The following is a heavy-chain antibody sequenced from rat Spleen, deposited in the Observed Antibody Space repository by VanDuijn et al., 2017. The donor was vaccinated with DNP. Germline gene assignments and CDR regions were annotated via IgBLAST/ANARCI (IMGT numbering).Heavy chain of an antibody. Sequence: QVQLKESGPGMVQPSQTLSLTCTVSGFSLTDYNVHWVRQPPGKVLEWIAAISTGGSTYYNSALKSRLTISRDTSKSQVFLRMNSLQTEDTAIYFCTRDDTIAAIWYWGQGVMVTVSS. CDR1: GFSLTDYN. CDR2: ISTGGST. V-gene: IGHV2-19*01. J-gene: IGHJ2*01. CDR3: TRDDTIAAIWY. D-gene: IGHD1-2*01.